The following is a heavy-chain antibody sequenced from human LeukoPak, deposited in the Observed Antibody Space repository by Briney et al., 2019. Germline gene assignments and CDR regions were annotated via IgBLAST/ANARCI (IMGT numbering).Heavy chain of an antibody. CDR2: INPNSGGI. D-gene: IGHD6-13*01. J-gene: IGHJ4*02. CDR1: GYTFTGYY. Sequence: GASVKVSCKASGYTFTGYYMHWVRQAPGQGLEWMGWINPNSGGINYAQKFQGRVTMTRDTSISTAYMELSRLRSDDTAVYYCARTSSSWYYFDYWGQGTLLTVSS. V-gene: IGHV1-2*02. CDR3: ARTSSSWYYFDY.